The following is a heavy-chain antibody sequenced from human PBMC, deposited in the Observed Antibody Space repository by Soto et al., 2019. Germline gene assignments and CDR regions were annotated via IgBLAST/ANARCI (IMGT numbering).Heavy chain of an antibody. J-gene: IGHJ4*02. CDR2: ISGSGGST. V-gene: IGHV3-23*01. Sequence: PGESLRLSCAASGFTFSSYAMCWVRQAPGKGLEWVSVISGSGGSTYYADSVKGRFTISRDNSKNTVYLQMNSLRAEDTAVYFCARGSPPSYSGYERALDYWGQGTLVTVSS. CDR1: GFTFSSYA. D-gene: IGHD5-12*01. CDR3: ARGSPPSYSGYERALDY.